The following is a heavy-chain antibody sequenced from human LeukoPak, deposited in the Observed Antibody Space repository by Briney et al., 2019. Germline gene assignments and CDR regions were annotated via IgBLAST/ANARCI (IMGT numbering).Heavy chain of an antibody. CDR3: ARGYTSGWYYFDY. D-gene: IGHD6-19*01. V-gene: IGHV3-30-3*01. J-gene: IGHJ4*02. CDR1: EFTFSTYS. Sequence: PGRSLRLSCAASEFTFSTYSMHWVRQAPGKGLEWVTFISYDGSDKYYPDSVKGRFTISRDNSKNTLYLQMNSLRAEDTAVYYCARGYTSGWYYFDYWGQGTLVTVSS. CDR2: ISYDGSDK.